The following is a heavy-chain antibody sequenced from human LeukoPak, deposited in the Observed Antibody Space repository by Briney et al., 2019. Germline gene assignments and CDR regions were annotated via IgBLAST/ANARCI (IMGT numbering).Heavy chain of an antibody. V-gene: IGHV4-61*02. D-gene: IGHD3-10*01. J-gene: IGHJ6*03. Sequence: SETLSLTCTVSGGSISSNNYYWSWIRQPAGKGLEWIGRIYTSGTTHYNPSLKSRVTMSLDTSKNHFSLKLRSLTAADTAMYYCARGTPDSRYYGTYYMDVWGKGTTVTISS. CDR2: IYTSGTT. CDR3: ARGTPDSRYYGTYYMDV. CDR1: GGSISSNNYY.